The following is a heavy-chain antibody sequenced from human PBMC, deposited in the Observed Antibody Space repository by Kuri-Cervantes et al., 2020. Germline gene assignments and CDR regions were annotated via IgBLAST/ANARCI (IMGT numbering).Heavy chain of an antibody. CDR1: GFTFSSYS. D-gene: IGHD2-8*01. V-gene: IGHV3-21*01. J-gene: IGHJ6*02. Sequence: GGSLRPACAPSGFTFSSYSMNWVRQAQGKVREWVSSISSSSSYIYYADSVKGRFTISRDNAKNSLYLQMNSLRAEDAAVYYCARGLVSVYFVGYYYGMDVWGQGTTVTVSS. CDR2: ISSSSSYI. CDR3: ARGLVSVYFVGYYYGMDV.